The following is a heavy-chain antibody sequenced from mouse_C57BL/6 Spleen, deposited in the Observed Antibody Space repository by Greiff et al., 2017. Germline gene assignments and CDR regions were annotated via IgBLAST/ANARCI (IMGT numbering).Heavy chain of an antibody. D-gene: IGHD2-4*01. Sequence: VQLQQSGAELVKPGASVKLSCTASGFNIKDYYMHWVKQRTEQGLEWIGRIDPEDGETKYAPKFQGKATITADTSSNTAYLQRSSLTSEDTAVYYCATYYDCDVGWFAYWGQGALVTVSA. CDR3: ATYYDCDVGWFAY. J-gene: IGHJ3*01. CDR1: GFNIKDYY. CDR2: IDPEDGET. V-gene: IGHV14-2*01.